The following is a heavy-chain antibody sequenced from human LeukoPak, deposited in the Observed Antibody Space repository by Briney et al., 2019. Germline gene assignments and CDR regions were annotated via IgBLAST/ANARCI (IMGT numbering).Heavy chain of an antibody. J-gene: IGHJ4*02. D-gene: IGHD2-2*02. V-gene: IGHV1-2*02. Sequence: VASVKVSCKASGYTFTGYYMHWVRQAPGQGLEWIGWINPNSGGTNYAQKFQGRVTMTRDTSISTAYMELSRLRSDDTAVYYCARDKCSSTSCYIFDYWGQGTLVTVSS. CDR2: INPNSGGT. CDR1: GYTFTGYY. CDR3: ARDKCSSTSCYIFDY.